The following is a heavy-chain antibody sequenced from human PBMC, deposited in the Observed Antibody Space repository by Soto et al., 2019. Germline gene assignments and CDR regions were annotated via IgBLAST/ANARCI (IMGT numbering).Heavy chain of an antibody. CDR3: AREGGHSGYENYYYYGMDV. V-gene: IGHV3-21*01. Sequence: PGGSLRLSCAASGFTFSSYSMNWVRQAPGKGLEWVSSISSSISYIYYADSVKGRFTISRDNAKNSLYLQMNSLRAEDTAVYYCAREGGHSGYENYYYYGMDVWGQGTKVTVSS. D-gene: IGHD5-12*01. CDR2: ISSSISYI. CDR1: GFTFSSYS. J-gene: IGHJ6*02.